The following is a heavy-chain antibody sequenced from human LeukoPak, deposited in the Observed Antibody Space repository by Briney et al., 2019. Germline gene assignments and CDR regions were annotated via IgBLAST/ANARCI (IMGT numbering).Heavy chain of an antibody. V-gene: IGHV1-69*13. J-gene: IGHJ6*02. CDR1: GDTFSSYA. Sequence: GASVKVSCKASGDTFSSYAISWVRRAPGQGLEWMGGIIPFLATTNYAQKFQGRVTITADESTSTAYMELSSLRSEDTAVYYCAGDLANDYYYYGMDVWGQGTTVTVSS. CDR3: AGDLANDYYYYGMDV. CDR2: IIPFLATT.